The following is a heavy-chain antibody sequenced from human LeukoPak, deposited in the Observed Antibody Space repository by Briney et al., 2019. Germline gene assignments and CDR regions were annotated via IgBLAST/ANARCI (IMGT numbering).Heavy chain of an antibody. Sequence: GRSLRLSCAASGFTFSSYAMHWVRQAPGKGLEWVAVISYDGSNKYHADSVKGRFTIFRDSSKNTLYLQMNSLRAEDTAVYYCAKDPGFLEWFHDYWGQGTLVTVSS. V-gene: IGHV3-30-3*01. CDR1: GFTFSSYA. J-gene: IGHJ4*02. CDR3: AKDPGFLEWFHDY. D-gene: IGHD3-3*01. CDR2: ISYDGSNK.